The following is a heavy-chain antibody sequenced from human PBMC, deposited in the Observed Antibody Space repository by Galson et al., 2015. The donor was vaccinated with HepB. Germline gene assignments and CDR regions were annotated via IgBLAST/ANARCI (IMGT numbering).Heavy chain of an antibody. J-gene: IGHJ6*02. CDR3: ARWGPYYYDGSGYDPQYYYYGMDV. D-gene: IGHD3-22*01. V-gene: IGHV1-18*01. Sequence: SVKVSCKASGYSFSSFGISWVRQAPGQGLEWMGWISTYNGNTSYAQKFQGRVTMTTDTSTTRVYMELRSLRSDDTAVYYCARWGPYYYDGSGYDPQYYYYGMDVWGQGTTVTVSS. CDR2: ISTYNGNT. CDR1: GYSFSSFG.